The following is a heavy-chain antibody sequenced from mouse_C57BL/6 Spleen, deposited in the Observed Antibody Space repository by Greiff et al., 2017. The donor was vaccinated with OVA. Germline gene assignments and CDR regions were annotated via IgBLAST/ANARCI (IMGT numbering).Heavy chain of an antibody. J-gene: IGHJ1*03. CDR1: GYTFTDHT. CDR3: ARRVTGYWYFDV. V-gene: IGHV1-78*01. Sequence: VQLQQSDAELVKPGASVKISCKVSGYTFTDHTIHWMKQRPEQGLEWIGYIYPRDGSTKSNEKLKGKATLTADKSSSTAYMQLNSLTSEDSAVDFCARRVTGYWYFDVWGTGTTVTVSA. D-gene: IGHD2-1*01. CDR2: IYPRDGST.